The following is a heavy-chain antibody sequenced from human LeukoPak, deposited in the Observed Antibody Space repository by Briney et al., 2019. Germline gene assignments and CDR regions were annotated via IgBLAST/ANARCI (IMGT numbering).Heavy chain of an antibody. CDR1: GFTFSGSA. J-gene: IGHJ4*02. D-gene: IGHD5-18*01. V-gene: IGHV3-73*01. CDR2: IRSKANNYAT. CDR3: TTVYTATFDY. Sequence: GGSLRLSCAASGFTFSGSAMHWVRQASGKGLEWVGRIRSKANNYATAYAASVKGRFTISRDDSRNTAYLQMSSLKTEDTAVYYCTTVYTATFDYWGQGTLVTVPS.